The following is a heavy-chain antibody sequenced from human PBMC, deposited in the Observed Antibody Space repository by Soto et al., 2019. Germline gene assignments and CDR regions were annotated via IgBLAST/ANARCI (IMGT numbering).Heavy chain of an antibody. CDR2: ISHSGST. CDR3: ARLVQLLQGRWFDP. D-gene: IGHD2-15*01. Sequence: SETLSLTCAVSGGSISSGGYSWSWIRQPPGKGLEWIGYISHSGSTYFNPSLKSRVTISVDTSKNQFSLKLSSVTAADTAVYYCARLVQLLQGRWFDPWGQGTLVTVSS. CDR1: GGSISSGGYS. V-gene: IGHV4-30-2*05. J-gene: IGHJ5*02.